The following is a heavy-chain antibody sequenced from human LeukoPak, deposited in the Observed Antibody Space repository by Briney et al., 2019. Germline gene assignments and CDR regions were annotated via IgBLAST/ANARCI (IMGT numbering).Heavy chain of an antibody. Sequence: GGSLRLSCAASGLTFTTYEMNWGRQAPGKGLEWVSHISSSGRTIYYADSVKGRFTISRDNAKNSLYLQMNSLRAEDTAVYYCARVIEWGTFDYWGQGTLVIVSS. V-gene: IGHV3-48*03. J-gene: IGHJ4*02. D-gene: IGHD1-26*01. CDR2: ISSSGRTI. CDR3: ARVIEWGTFDY. CDR1: GLTFTTYE.